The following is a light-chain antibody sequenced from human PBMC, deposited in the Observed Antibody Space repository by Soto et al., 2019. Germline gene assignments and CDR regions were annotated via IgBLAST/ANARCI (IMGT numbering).Light chain of an antibody. Sequence: QSVLTQPPSVSGAPGQRVTISCTGSSSNIGAGYDVHWYQQPSGTAPKLLIYGNSNRPSGVPDRFSGSKSGTSASLAITGLQAEDEADYYCQSYDSSLSGSVVFGGGTKLTVL. CDR1: SSNIGAGYD. J-gene: IGLJ2*01. CDR2: GNS. CDR3: QSYDSSLSGSVV. V-gene: IGLV1-40*01.